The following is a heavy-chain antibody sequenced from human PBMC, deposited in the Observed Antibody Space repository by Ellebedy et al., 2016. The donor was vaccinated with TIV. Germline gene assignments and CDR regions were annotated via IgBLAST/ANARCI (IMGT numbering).Heavy chain of an antibody. Sequence: GGSLRLSCAASGFTFSSYDMHWVRQSTGKRLEWVSGIGTADDPDYLGSVKGRFTISRENAKNTLYLQMDSLRDGDTAVYYCARGGYSSAWYDYWGQGILVTVS. CDR3: ARGGYSSAWYDY. CDR1: GFTFSSYD. D-gene: IGHD6-19*01. V-gene: IGHV3-13*05. J-gene: IGHJ4*02. CDR2: IGTADDP.